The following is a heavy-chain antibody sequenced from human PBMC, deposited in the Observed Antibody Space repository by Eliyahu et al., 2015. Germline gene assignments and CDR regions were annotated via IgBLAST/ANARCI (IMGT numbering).Heavy chain of an antibody. V-gene: IGHV4-59*01. CDR3: ARVGSSSWYGLFFDY. Sequence: QVQLQESGPGLVKPSETLSLTCTVSGGSISSYYWSWIRQPPGKGLEWIGYIYYSGSTNYNPSLKSRVTISVDTSKNQFSLKLSSVTAADTAVYYCARVGSSSWYGLFFDYWGQGTLVTVSS. D-gene: IGHD6-13*01. J-gene: IGHJ4*02. CDR2: IYYSGST. CDR1: GGSISSYY.